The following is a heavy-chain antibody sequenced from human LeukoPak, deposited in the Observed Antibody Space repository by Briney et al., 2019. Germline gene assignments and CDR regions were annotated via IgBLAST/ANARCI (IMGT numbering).Heavy chain of an antibody. D-gene: IGHD3-22*01. Sequence: SEILSLTCTVSGGSITSSSYYWGWVRQPPGKGLEWIGNVYYSGNTYYNPSLKSQFTVSVDTSKNQFSLKLNSVTATDTAVYYCATRAKGYSSGNTDAFDIWGQGTMVTVSS. CDR2: VYYSGNT. V-gene: IGHV4-39*01. CDR1: GGSITSSSYY. J-gene: IGHJ3*02. CDR3: ATRAKGYSSGNTDAFDI.